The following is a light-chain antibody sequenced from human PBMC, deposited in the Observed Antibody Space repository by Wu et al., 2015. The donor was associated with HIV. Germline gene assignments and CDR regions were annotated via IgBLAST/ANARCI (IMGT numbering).Light chain of an antibody. CDR3: QQYNNWPALT. Sequence: EIVLTQSPATLSLSPGDRATLSCRASQSISNSLGWYQQKPGQAPRLLIYGASTRATGIPARFSGSGSGTEFTLTISRLQSEDLAVYYYQQYNNWPALTFGGGTKVEIK. CDR2: GAS. V-gene: IGKV3-15*01. J-gene: IGKJ4*01. CDR1: QSISNS.